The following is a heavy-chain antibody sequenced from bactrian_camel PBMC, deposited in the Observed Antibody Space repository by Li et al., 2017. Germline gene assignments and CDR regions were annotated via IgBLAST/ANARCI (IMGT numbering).Heavy chain of an antibody. Sequence: DVQLVESGGGSVQAGGSLRLSCAASGYTLLRSCMGWFRQAPGKEREGVAAIYTVGGSTYYADSVKGRFTISQDNAKNTVYLQMNSLKPEDTTMYYCAAGYQGGQRCTVAPVAADFSYWGQGTQVTVS. CDR1: GYTLLRSC. CDR3: AAGYQGGQRCTVAPVAADFSY. J-gene: IGHJ6*01. D-gene: IGHD7*01. V-gene: IGHV3S40*01. CDR2: IYTVGGST.